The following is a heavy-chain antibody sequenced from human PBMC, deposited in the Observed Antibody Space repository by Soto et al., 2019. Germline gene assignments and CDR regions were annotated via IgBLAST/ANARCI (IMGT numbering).Heavy chain of an antibody. J-gene: IGHJ6*02. Sequence: QVQLVQSGAEWKKPGASVKVSCKASGYTFTGYYMHWVRQAPGQGLEWMGWINPNSGGTNYAQKFQGWVTMTRDTSISTAYMELSRLRSDDTAVYYCARAVAGTYYYGMDVWGQGTTVTVSS. D-gene: IGHD6-19*01. CDR3: ARAVAGTYYYGMDV. CDR1: GYTFTGYY. CDR2: INPNSGGT. V-gene: IGHV1-2*04.